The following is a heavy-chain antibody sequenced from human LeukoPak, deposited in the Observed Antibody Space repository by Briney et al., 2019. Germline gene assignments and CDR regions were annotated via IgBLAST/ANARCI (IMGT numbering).Heavy chain of an antibody. D-gene: IGHD4-23*01. J-gene: IGHJ3*02. CDR2: VSSSSSTI. Sequence: PGGSLRLSCAASGFTFSSYSMNWVRQAPGKGLEWVSYVSSSSSTIYYADSVKGRFTISRDNAKNSLYLQMNSLRAEDTAVYYCARGSDYGGQRGHAFDIWGQGTMVTVSS. CDR3: ARGSDYGGQRGHAFDI. V-gene: IGHV3-48*01. CDR1: GFTFSSYS.